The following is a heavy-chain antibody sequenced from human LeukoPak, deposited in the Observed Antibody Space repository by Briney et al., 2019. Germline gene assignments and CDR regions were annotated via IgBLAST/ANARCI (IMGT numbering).Heavy chain of an antibody. D-gene: IGHD2-15*01. CDR2: ISNNGGYT. V-gene: IGHV3-23*01. Sequence: GGSLRLSCAASGFTFSSSAMSWVRQAPGKGLEWVSAISNNGGYTYYADSVQGRFTISRDNSKSTLCLQMNSLRAEDTAVYYCAKQLGYCSDGSCYFPYWGQGTLVTISS. CDR1: GFTFSSSA. J-gene: IGHJ4*02. CDR3: AKQLGYCSDGSCYFPY.